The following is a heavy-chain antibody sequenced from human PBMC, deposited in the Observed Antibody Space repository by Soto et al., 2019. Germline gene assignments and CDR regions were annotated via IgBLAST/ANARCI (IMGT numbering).Heavy chain of an antibody. CDR2: IYYSGST. V-gene: IGHV4-39*01. CDR3: ARLRGGYSGYDYVPYGMDV. D-gene: IGHD5-12*01. J-gene: IGHJ6*02. CDR1: GGSISSSSYY. Sequence: SETLSLTCTVSGGSISSSSYYWGWIRQPPGKGLEWIGSIYYSGSTYYNPSLKSRVTISVDTSKNQFSLKLSSVTAADTAVYYCARLRGGYSGYDYVPYGMDVWGQGTTVTVSS.